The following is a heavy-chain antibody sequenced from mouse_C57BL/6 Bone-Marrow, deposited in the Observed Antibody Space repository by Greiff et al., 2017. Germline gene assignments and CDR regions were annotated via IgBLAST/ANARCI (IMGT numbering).Heavy chain of an antibody. V-gene: IGHV1-31*01. Sequence: EVKLVESGPELVKPGASVKISCKASGYSFTGYYMHWVKQSHGNILDWIGYIYPYNGVSSYNQKFKGKATLTVDKSSSTAYMALRSLTSEDSAVYYGARGVYYGNYGAMDYWGQGTSVTVSS. J-gene: IGHJ4*01. CDR1: GYSFTGYY. CDR3: ARGVYYGNYGAMDY. D-gene: IGHD2-1*01. CDR2: IYPYNGVS.